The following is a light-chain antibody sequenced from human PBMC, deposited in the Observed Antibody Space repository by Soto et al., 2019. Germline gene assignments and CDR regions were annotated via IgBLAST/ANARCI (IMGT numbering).Light chain of an antibody. V-gene: IGKV3D-20*02. CDR3: QQRSNWPIT. CDR1: QSVSNNY. J-gene: IGKJ5*01. CDR2: GAT. Sequence: EFVLTQSPGTLSLSPGERATLSCRASQSVSNNYLARYQQKTGQAPRLLIYGATKRATGIPDRFSGSGSGTDLNLTISRLEAEDFAVYYCQQRSNWPITFGQGTRLEIK.